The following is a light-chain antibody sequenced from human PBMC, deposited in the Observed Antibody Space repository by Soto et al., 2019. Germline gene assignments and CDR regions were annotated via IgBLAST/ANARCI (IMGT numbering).Light chain of an antibody. CDR1: SGNCCND. V-gene: IGLV4-69*01. CDR3: QTWGTGGV. J-gene: IGLJ3*02. CDR2: LNSDADH. Sequence: QPVLTPSPSASPSLGASVRRTCTPNSGNCCNDTAWRQQQPEKGPRYLVSLNSDADHKKGDGIPDRFSISASGTEHFLTISSLQSEDDAAYCCQTWGTGGVFGGGTKVTVL.